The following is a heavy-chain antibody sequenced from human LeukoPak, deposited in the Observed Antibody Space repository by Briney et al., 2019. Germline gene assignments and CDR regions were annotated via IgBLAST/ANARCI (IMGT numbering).Heavy chain of an antibody. CDR2: MNPNSGNT. Sequence: AASVKVSCKASGYTFTSYDINWVRQATGQGLEWMGWMNPNSGNTGYAQKFQGRVTITRNTSISTAYMELCSLRSEDTAVYYCARVGPTYYDFWSGYFFGQSKGDLDYWGQGTLVTVSS. D-gene: IGHD3-3*01. J-gene: IGHJ4*02. CDR1: GYTFTSYD. V-gene: IGHV1-8*03. CDR3: ARVGPTYYDFWSGYFFGQSKGDLDY.